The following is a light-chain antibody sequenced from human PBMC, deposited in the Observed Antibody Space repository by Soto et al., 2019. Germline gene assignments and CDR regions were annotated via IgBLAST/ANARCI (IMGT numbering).Light chain of an antibody. J-gene: IGKJ3*01. CDR3: QHYHNLPPFT. CDR1: EDIRTA. CDR2: GAS. V-gene: IGKV1-33*01. Sequence: DIQMTQSPSSLSASVGARVSITCQASEDIRTALSWFQHKPGRAPKLLIYGASYLETGVPSRFRGSGSGTDLTRTISSLQPEDIAPYYCQHYHNLPPFTFGPGTIVDVK.